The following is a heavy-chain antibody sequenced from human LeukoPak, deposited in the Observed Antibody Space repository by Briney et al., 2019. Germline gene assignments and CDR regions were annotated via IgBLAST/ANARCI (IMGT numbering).Heavy chain of an antibody. CDR3: ARAYSSSWYYYYYYMDV. CDR1: GGSISSHY. Sequence: SETLSLTCTVSGGSISSHYWSWIRQPPGKGLEWIGYIYYSGSTNYNPSLKSRATISVDTSKNQFSLKLSSVTAADTAVYYCARAYSSSWYYYYYYMDVWGRGTTVTVSS. CDR2: IYYSGST. J-gene: IGHJ6*03. V-gene: IGHV4-59*11. D-gene: IGHD6-13*01.